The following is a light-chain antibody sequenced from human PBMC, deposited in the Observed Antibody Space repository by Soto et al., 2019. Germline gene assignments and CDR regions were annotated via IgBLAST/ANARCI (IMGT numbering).Light chain of an antibody. J-gene: IGLJ1*01. CDR3: SSHTSSGTRV. Sequence: QSALTQPASVSGSLGQSITISCTGTSSDVGAYDYVSWYQQYPGKVPKLIIYDVTCRPSGVSNRFSGSKSGNTASLTISGLQAEDETDYYCSSHTSSGTRVFGTGTKLTVL. CDR2: DVT. CDR1: SSDVGAYDY. V-gene: IGLV2-14*03.